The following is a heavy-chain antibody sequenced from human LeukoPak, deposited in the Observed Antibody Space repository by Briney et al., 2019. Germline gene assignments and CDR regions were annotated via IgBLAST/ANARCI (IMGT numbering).Heavy chain of an antibody. CDR1: GYTFTGYY. J-gene: IGHJ4*02. CDR3: ARGKGSSSGLDY. V-gene: IGHV1-8*02. Sequence: GASVKVSCKASGYTFTGYYMHWVRQATGQGLEWMGWMNPNSGNTGYAQKFQGRVTMTRNTSISTAYMELSSLRSEDTAVYYCARGKGSSSGLDYWGQGTLVTVSS. D-gene: IGHD6-13*01. CDR2: MNPNSGNT.